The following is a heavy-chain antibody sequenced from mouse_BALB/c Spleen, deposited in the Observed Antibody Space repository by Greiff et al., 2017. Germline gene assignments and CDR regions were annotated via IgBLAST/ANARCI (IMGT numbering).Heavy chain of an antibody. CDR3: ARSTGLNPFAY. J-gene: IGHJ3*01. CDR1: GYTFADYW. D-gene: IGHD1-3*01. V-gene: IGHV1-69*01. Sequence: VQLQQSGAELVMPGASVKMSCKASGYTFADYWMHWVKQRPGQGLEWIGAIDTSDSYTSYNQKFKGKATLTVDESSSTAYMQLSSLTSEDSAVYYCARSTGLNPFAYWGQGTLVTVSA. CDR2: IDTSDSYT.